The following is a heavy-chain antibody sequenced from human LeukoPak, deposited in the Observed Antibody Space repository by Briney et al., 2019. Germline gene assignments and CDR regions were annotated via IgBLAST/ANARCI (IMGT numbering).Heavy chain of an antibody. CDR1: GGSTSSYY. J-gene: IGHJ5*02. Sequence: SETLSLTCTVSGGSTSSYYWSWIRKPPGKGLEWIGYIYYSGSTNYNPSLKSRVTISVDTSKNQFSLKLSSVTAADTAVYYCARDPGSYYGSGSYYWFDPWGQGTLVTVSS. CDR3: ARDPGSYYGSGSYYWFDP. CDR2: IYYSGST. V-gene: IGHV4-59*12. D-gene: IGHD3-10*01.